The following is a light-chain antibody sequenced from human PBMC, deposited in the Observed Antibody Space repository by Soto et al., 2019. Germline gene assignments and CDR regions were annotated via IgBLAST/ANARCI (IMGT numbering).Light chain of an antibody. V-gene: IGLV1-40*01. CDR1: SSNIGAGFG. Sequence: QAVVTQPPSVSGAPGQRVTISCTGTSSNIGAGFGVQWYQLLPGTAPKFLIYGNSKRPPGVPDRISGSSSGTSAYLAITGLQAEDEADYYCQSYDSSLRVVFGGGTKLTVL. J-gene: IGLJ2*01. CDR3: QSYDSSLRVV. CDR2: GNS.